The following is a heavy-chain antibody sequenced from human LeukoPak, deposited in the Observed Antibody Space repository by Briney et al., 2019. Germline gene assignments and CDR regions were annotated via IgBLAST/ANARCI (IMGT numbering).Heavy chain of an antibody. Sequence: KTSETLSLTCTVSGDSIGTYYWSWIRRPPGKGLEWIGHVYYAGITDYNPSLQSRVTISVDPSRNQLSLKLNSVTAADTAVYHCTRQGYKSGWYPTFDFWGPGTQVIVSS. D-gene: IGHD6-19*01. J-gene: IGHJ4*02. CDR1: GDSIGTYY. CDR2: VYYAGIT. V-gene: IGHV4-59*01. CDR3: TRQGYKSGWYPTFDF.